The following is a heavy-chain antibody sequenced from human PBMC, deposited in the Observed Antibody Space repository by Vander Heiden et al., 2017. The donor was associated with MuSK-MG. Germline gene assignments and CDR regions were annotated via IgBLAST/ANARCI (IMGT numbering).Heavy chain of an antibody. J-gene: IGHJ5*02. D-gene: IGHD3-16*01. CDR1: GFTFDDYA. Sequence: EVQLVESGGGLVQPGRSLRLSCAASGFTFDDYAMHWVRQAPGKGLEWVSGISWNSGSIGYADSVKGRFTISRDNAKNSLYLQMNSLRDEEKALYYCAKDTCSTIVWGNNWFDPWGQGTLVPVS. CDR3: AKDTCSTIVWGNNWFDP. CDR2: ISWNSGSI. V-gene: IGHV3-9*01.